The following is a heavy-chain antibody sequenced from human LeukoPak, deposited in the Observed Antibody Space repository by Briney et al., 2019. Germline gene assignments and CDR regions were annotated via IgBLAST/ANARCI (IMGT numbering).Heavy chain of an antibody. CDR3: ARAGGDSSSWYLGY. D-gene: IGHD6-13*01. CDR1: GGSISSYY. CDR2: IYYSGST. Sequence: PSETLSLTCTVSGGSISSYYWSWIRQPPGKGLEWIGYIYYSGSTNYNPSLKSRVIISVDTSKNQFSLKLSSVTAADTAVYYCARAGGDSSSWYLGYWGQGTLVTVSS. J-gene: IGHJ4*02. V-gene: IGHV4-59*01.